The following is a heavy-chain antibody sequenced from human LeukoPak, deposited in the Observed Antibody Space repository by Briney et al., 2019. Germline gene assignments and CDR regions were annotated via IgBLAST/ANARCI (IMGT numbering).Heavy chain of an antibody. Sequence: PGGSLRLSCAASGLTFSSYAMSWVRQAPGKGLEWVSAISGSGGGTYYADSVKGRFTISRDNSKNTLYLQMNSLRAEDTAVYYCAKGYSSGWYYFDSWGQGTLVTVSS. V-gene: IGHV3-23*01. J-gene: IGHJ4*02. CDR2: ISGSGGGT. D-gene: IGHD6-19*01. CDR3: AKGYSSGWYYFDS. CDR1: GLTFSSYA.